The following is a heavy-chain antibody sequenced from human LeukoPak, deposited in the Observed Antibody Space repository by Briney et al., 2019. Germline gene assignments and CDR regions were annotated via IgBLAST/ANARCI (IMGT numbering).Heavy chain of an antibody. J-gene: IGHJ4*02. V-gene: IGHV4-34*01. CDR3: ARGAVAGAFDY. CDR2: INHSGST. CDR1: GGSFSGYY. Sequence: SETLSLTCAVYGGSFSGYYWSWIRQPPGKGPEWIGEINHSGSTNYNPSLKSRVTISVDTSKNQFSLKLSSVTAADTAVYYGARGAVAGAFDYWGQGTLVTVSS. D-gene: IGHD6-19*01.